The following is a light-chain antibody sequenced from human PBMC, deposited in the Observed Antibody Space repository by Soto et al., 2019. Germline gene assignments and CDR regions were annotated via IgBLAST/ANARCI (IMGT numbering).Light chain of an antibody. V-gene: IGLV2-14*01. CDR2: EVN. CDR3: SSYTSSSTYV. J-gene: IGLJ1*01. Sequence: QSALTQPASVSGSPGQSITISCTGASSDVGDYNYVSWYQHHPGKAPKLLIYEVNNRPSGVSDRFSGSKSCNVASLTISWLQAEDEADYYCSSYTSSSTYVFGTGTKVTVL. CDR1: SSDVGDYNY.